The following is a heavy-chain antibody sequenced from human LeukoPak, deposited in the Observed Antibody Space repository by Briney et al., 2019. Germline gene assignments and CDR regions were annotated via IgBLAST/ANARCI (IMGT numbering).Heavy chain of an antibody. CDR2: ISAYNGNT. CDR1: GYTFTSYG. CDR3: ARVGNWFDP. V-gene: IGHV1-18*01. J-gene: IGHJ5*02. D-gene: IGHD3-10*01. Sequence: GPVKVSCKASGYTFTSYGISWVRQAPGQGLEWMGWISAYNGNTNYAQKFQGRVTMTRNTSISTAYMELSSLRSEDTAVYYCARVGNWFDPWGQGTLVTVSS.